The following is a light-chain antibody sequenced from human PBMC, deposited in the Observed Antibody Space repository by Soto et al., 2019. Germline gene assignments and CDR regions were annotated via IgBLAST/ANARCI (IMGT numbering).Light chain of an antibody. CDR2: GAT. CDR1: ESVGDY. J-gene: IGKJ5*01. CDR3: QQYVTSPAIT. V-gene: IGKV3-20*01. Sequence: EIVLTQSPGALYLSPGERATLSCWASESVGDYLAWYQQKPGQAPRLLIYGATKRTSGTPDRFSGTGSETAFTLAISRLEPGDFAVYYCQQYVTSPAITFGQGTRLEIK.